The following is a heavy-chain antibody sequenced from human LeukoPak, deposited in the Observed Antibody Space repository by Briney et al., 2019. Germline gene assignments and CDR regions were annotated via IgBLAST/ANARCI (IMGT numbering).Heavy chain of an antibody. D-gene: IGHD6-13*01. J-gene: IGHJ4*02. Sequence: GGSLRLSCAASGFTFSSFPMNWVRQAPGKGLEWVSYISSGAGSIYYADSVKGRFTISRDNAENSLYLQMNSLRAEDTAVYYCARDRGSSWYGPIDYWGQGTVVTVSS. CDR1: GFTFSSFP. V-gene: IGHV3-48*03. CDR3: ARDRGSSWYGPIDY. CDR2: ISSGAGSI.